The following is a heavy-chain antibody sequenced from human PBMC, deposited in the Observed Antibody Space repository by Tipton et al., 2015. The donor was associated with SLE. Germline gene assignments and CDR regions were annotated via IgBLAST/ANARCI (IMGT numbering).Heavy chain of an antibody. CDR1: GFTFSSYW. V-gene: IGHV3-7*01. CDR2: IKQDGSEK. CDR3: ASGGYYYDSSGPDY. Sequence: SLRLSCAASGFTFSSYWMSWVRQAPGKGLEWVANIKQDGSEKYYVNSVKGRFTISRDNAKNSLYLQMNSLRAEDTAVYYCASGGYYYDSSGPDYWGQGTLVTVSS. J-gene: IGHJ4*02. D-gene: IGHD3-22*01.